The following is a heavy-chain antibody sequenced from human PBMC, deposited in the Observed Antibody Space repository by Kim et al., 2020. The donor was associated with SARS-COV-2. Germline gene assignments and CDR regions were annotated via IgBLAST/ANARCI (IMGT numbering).Heavy chain of an antibody. Sequence: SETLSLTCTVSGGSISSGDYYWSWIRQPPGKGLEWLGYIYYSGSTYYNPSLKSRVTISVDTSKNQISLKLSSVTAADTAAYYCATLDVFGVNWFDPWGQG. J-gene: IGHJ5*02. CDR1: GGSISSGDYY. D-gene: IGHD3-10*01. CDR2: IYYSGST. CDR3: ATLDVFGVNWFDP. V-gene: IGHV4-30-4*01.